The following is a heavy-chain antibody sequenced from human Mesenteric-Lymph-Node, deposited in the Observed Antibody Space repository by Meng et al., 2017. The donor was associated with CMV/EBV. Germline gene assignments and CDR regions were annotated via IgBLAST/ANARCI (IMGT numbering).Heavy chain of an antibody. V-gene: IGHV1-2*02. Sequence: ASVKVSCKASGYTFTSYDINWVRQAPGQGLEWMGWINPHSGDTNNAQKFQGRVTMTRDTSISTAYMELSSLRPDDTAVYYCTRTYCSSSSCYTANYYYYGMDVWGQGTTVTVSS. J-gene: IGHJ6*02. CDR2: INPHSGDT. CDR3: TRTYCSSSSCYTANYYYYGMDV. CDR1: GYTFTSYD. D-gene: IGHD2-2*02.